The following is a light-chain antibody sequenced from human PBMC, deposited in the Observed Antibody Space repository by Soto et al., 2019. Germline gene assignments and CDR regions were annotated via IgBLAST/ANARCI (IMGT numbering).Light chain of an antibody. CDR1: SSDVGSYNL. CDR3: CSYAGSSPYV. V-gene: IGLV2-23*01. Sequence: QSALTQPASVSGSPGQSITISCPGTSSDVGSYNLVSWYQQHPGKAPKLMIYEGSKRPSGVSNRFSGSKSGNTASLTISGLRAEVEADYYCCSYAGSSPYVFGTGTKVT. J-gene: IGLJ1*01. CDR2: EGS.